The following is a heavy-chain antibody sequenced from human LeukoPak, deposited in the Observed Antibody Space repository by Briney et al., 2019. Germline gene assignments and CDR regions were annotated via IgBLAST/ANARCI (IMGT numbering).Heavy chain of an antibody. J-gene: IGHJ4*02. CDR3: ARDLDPYYYFDY. CDR1: GYTFTNYD. D-gene: IGHD3-10*01. V-gene: IGHV1-18*01. Sequence: ASVKVSCKASGYTFTNYDINWVRQATGQGLEWMGWISAYNGNTNYAQKLQGRVTMTTDTSTSTAYMELRSLRSDDTAVYYCARDLDPYYYFDYWGQGTLVTVSS. CDR2: ISAYNGNT.